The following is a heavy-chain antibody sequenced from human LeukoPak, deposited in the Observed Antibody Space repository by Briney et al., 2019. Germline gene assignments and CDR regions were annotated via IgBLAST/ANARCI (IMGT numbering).Heavy chain of an antibody. CDR1: GFTFSSYA. J-gene: IGHJ4*02. CDR2: ISYDGSNK. V-gene: IGHV3-30-3*01. D-gene: IGHD2-21*02. CDR3: AREVAHCGGDCYSHFDY. Sequence: GGSLRLSCAASGFTFSSYAMHWVRQAPGKGLEWVAVISYDGSNKYYADSVKGLFTISRDNSKNTLYLQMNSLRAEDTAVYYCAREVAHCGGDCYSHFDYWGQGTLVTVSS.